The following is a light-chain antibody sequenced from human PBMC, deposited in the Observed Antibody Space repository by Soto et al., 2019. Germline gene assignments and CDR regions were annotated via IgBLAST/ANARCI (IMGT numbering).Light chain of an antibody. CDR2: WAS. CDR3: QQYYITPYT. V-gene: IGKV4-1*01. CDR1: QSVLYSSSNNNY. J-gene: IGKJ2*01. Sequence: DIVMTQSPDSLAVSLGERATINCKSSQSVLYSSSNNNYLAWYQQKPRQPPKLLIYWASSRESGVPDRFSGSGSWTDFTRTISNLQAEDVAVDYCQQYYITPYTFGQGTKLEIK.